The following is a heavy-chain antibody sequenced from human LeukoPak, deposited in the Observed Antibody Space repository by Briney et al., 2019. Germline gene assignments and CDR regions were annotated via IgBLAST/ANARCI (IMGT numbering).Heavy chain of an antibody. CDR2: ISSSSSYI. J-gene: IGHJ4*02. Sequence: GGSLRLSCAASGFTFSSYSMNWVRQAPGKGLEWVSSISSSSSYIYYADSVKGRFTISRDNAENPLYLQMNSLRAEDTAVYYCARVHVVPAASDYWGQGTLVTVSS. D-gene: IGHD2-2*01. CDR1: GFTFSSYS. V-gene: IGHV3-21*01. CDR3: ARVHVVPAASDY.